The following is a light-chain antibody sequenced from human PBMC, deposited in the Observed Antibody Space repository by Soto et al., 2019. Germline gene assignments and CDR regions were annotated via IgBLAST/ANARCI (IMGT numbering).Light chain of an antibody. CDR3: QQRSNWIT. CDR2: DAS. J-gene: IGKJ5*01. CDR1: QSVTNSY. V-gene: IGKV3-11*01. Sequence: EIVLTQSPDTLSLSPGEGATLSCRASQSVTNSYLAWYQQKPGQAPRLLIYDASNRATGIPARFSGSGSGTDFTLTISSLEPEDFAVYYCQQRSNWITFGQGTLLEIK.